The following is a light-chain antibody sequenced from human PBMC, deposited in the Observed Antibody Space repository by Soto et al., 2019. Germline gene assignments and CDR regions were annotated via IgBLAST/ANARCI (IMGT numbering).Light chain of an antibody. CDR1: QSLLHTDGKTY. J-gene: IGKJ5*01. CDR2: EVS. Sequence: VMTQTPLSLSVTPGQPASISWRSSQSLLHTDGKTYLYWYVQKPGQPPQLLIHEVSERFSGVPERFSGSGSETDFTLKISRVEAEDSGKYHYMQGIENPRVFSQGKRLEI. CDR3: MQGIENPRV. V-gene: IGKV2D-29*01.